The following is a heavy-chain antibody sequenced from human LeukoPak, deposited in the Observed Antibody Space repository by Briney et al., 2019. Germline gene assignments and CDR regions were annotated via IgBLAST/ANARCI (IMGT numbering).Heavy chain of an antibody. CDR1: GGTFSSYA. Sequence: EASVKVSCKASGGTFSSYAISWVRQAPGQGLEWMGGIIPIFGTANYAQKFQGRVTITADKSTSTAYMELSSLRSEDTAVYYCASAGEYFDWLLSPNWFDPWGQGTLVTVSS. CDR3: ASAGEYFDWLLSPNWFDP. J-gene: IGHJ5*02. CDR2: IIPIFGTA. V-gene: IGHV1-69*06. D-gene: IGHD3-9*01.